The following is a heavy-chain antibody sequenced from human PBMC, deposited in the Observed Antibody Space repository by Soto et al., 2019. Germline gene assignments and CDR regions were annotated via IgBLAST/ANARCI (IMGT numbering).Heavy chain of an antibody. Sequence: QVQLVQSGAEVKKPGSSVKVSCKASGGTFSSYAISWVRQAPGQGLEWMGGIIPIFGTANYAQKFQGRVTITAAESTSTAYMELSSLRSEYTDVYYCARDLGLEMATTGYGYFDLWGRGTLVTVSS. D-gene: IGHD1-1*01. V-gene: IGHV1-69*01. CDR3: ARDLGLEMATTGYGYFDL. CDR2: IIPIFGTA. CDR1: GGTFSSYA. J-gene: IGHJ2*01.